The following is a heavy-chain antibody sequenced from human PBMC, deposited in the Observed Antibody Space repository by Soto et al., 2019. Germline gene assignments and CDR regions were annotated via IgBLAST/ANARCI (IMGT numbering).Heavy chain of an antibody. D-gene: IGHD6-19*01. CDR2: VSHDGRNT. V-gene: IGHV3-30*18. CDR3: AKGGRQWLVTSDFNY. J-gene: IGHJ4*02. Sequence: VQLVESGGGVVQPGRSLRLSCAASGFTFRDYAMHWVRQAPGKGLEWVAVVSHDGRNTHYADSVQGRFTISRDSSKETVSLEMTSLRAEDTAVYYCAKGGRQWLVTSDFNYWGQGALVTVSS. CDR1: GFTFRDYA.